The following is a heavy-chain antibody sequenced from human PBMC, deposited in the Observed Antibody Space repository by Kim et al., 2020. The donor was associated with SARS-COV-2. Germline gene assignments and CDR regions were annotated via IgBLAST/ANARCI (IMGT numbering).Heavy chain of an antibody. CDR2: ST. D-gene: IGHD1-26*01. CDR3: AKEELDAFDI. V-gene: IGHV3-23*01. J-gene: IGHJ3*02. Sequence: STYYAASVKGRFTISRDNSKNTLYLQMNSLRAEDTAVYYCAKEELDAFDIWGQGTMVTVSS.